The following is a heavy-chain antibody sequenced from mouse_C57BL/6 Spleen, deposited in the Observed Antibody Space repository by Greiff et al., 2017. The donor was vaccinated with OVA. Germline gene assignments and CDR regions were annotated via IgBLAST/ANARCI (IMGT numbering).Heavy chain of an antibody. CDR2: ISYDGSN. J-gene: IGHJ2*01. Sequence: DVKLQESGPGLVKPSQSLSLTCSVTGYSITSGYYWNWIRQFPGNKLEWMGYISYDGSNNYNPSLKNRISITRDTSKNQFFLKLNSVTTEDTATYYCARAEDLDYWGQGTTLTVSS. CDR1: GYSITSGYY. V-gene: IGHV3-6*01. CDR3: ARAEDLDY.